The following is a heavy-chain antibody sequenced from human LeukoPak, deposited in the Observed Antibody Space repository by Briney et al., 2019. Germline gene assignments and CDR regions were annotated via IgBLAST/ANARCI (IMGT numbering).Heavy chain of an antibody. J-gene: IGHJ3*02. CDR3: ARDGDSEWTGVSAFDI. CDR1: GGTFSSYT. D-gene: IGHD7-27*01. Sequence: SVKVSCKASGGTFSSYTISWVRQAPGQGLEWMGRIIPILGIGNYAQKFQGRVTITADKSTSTAYMELSSLRSEDTAVYYCARDGDSEWTGVSAFDIWGQGTMVTVSS. CDR2: IIPILGIG. V-gene: IGHV1-69*04.